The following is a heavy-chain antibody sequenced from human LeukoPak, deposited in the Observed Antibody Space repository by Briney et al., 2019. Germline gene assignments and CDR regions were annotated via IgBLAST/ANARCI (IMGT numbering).Heavy chain of an antibody. Sequence: GGSLRLSCAASGFTFSSYAMSWVSQAPGKGLEGGSAISGSCVRTYYAASVKGRFTISRDNSKNTLYLQMNSLRAEDTAVYYCAKGSRVGATVGDAFDIWGQGTMVTVSS. J-gene: IGHJ3*02. CDR2: ISGSCVRT. CDR3: AKGSRVGATVGDAFDI. CDR1: GFTFSSYA. V-gene: IGHV3-23*01. D-gene: IGHD1-26*01.